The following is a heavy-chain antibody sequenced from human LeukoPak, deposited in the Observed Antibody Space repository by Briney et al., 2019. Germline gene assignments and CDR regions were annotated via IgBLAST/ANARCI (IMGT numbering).Heavy chain of an antibody. CDR3: ARGRKHIVVVTGWFDP. J-gene: IGHJ5*02. Sequence: ASVKVSCKASGYTFTSYDINWVRQAPGQGLEWMGWMNPNSGNTGYAQKFQGRVTMTRNTSISTAYMELSSLRSEDTAVYYCARGRKHIVVVTGWFDPWGQGTLVTVSS. CDR2: MNPNSGNT. D-gene: IGHD2-21*02. CDR1: GYTFTSYD. V-gene: IGHV1-8*01.